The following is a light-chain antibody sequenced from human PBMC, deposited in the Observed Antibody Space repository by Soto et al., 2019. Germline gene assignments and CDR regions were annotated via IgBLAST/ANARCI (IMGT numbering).Light chain of an antibody. J-gene: IGKJ5*01. CDR1: QSLLHITGETF. V-gene: IGKV2D-29*02. Sequence: EIVMTQPPLSLSVTPGQPASICCKSSQSLLHITGETFLFWYLQKPDQSPQLLIYEVSTRVSGVPDRFSGSGSGTDFTLEISRVETDDVGIYYCMQSTQRLPTFCQVTRLEVK. CDR2: EVS. CDR3: MQSTQRLPT.